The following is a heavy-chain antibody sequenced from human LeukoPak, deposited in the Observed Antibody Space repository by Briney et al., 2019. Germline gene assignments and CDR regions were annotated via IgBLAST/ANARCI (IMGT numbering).Heavy chain of an antibody. J-gene: IGHJ5*02. D-gene: IGHD2-2*01. CDR3: ARRLTQYDCFDP. CDR2: IYYSGST. V-gene: IGHV4-59*01. Sequence: SETLSLTCTVSGGSISSYYWSWIRQPPGKGLEWIGYIYYSGSTNYNPSLKSRVTISVDTSKNQFSLKLSSVTAADTAVYYCARRLTQYDCFDPWGQGILVTVSS. CDR1: GGSISSYY.